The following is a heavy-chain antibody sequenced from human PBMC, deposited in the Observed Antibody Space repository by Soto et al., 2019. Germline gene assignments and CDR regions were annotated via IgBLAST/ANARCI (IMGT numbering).Heavy chain of an antibody. Sequence: QVQLQESGPGLVKPSETLSLTCTVSGGSISSYYWSWIRQPAGKGLEWIGRIYTSGRTNYNPSLKSRVTTSADPSKNQFSQKLSSETRADTAVYYWARTEAAADCSGGSCYQYWYFDLWGRGTLVTDSS. CDR3: ARTEAAADCSGGSCYQYWYFDL. D-gene: IGHD2-15*01. V-gene: IGHV4-4*07. J-gene: IGHJ2*01. CDR2: IYTSGRT. CDR1: GGSISSYY.